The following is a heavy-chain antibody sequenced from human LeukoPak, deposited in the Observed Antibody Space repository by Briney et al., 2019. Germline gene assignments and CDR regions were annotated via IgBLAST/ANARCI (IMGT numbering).Heavy chain of an antibody. D-gene: IGHD3-16*01. CDR3: ARVPFGNWFDP. CDR1: GYTFTGYY. CDR2: INPNSGGT. V-gene: IGHV1-2*02. Sequence: ASVKVSCKASGYTFTGYYMHWVRQAPGQGLEWMGWINPNSGGTNYAQKFQGRVTMTRDTSISTAYMELSGLRSEDTAVYYCARVPFGNWFDPWGQGTLVTVSS. J-gene: IGHJ5*02.